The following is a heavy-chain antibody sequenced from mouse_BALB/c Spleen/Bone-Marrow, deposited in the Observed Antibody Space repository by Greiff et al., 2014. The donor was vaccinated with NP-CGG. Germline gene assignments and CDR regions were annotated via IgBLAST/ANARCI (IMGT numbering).Heavy chain of an antibody. CDR2: ISTGGGST. CDR3: ARHGGSRGYYFDY. J-gene: IGHJ2*01. Sequence: DVKLEESGGGLVQPGGSLKLSCAASGFTFSSYTMSWVRQTPEKRLEWVAYISTGGGSTYYPDTVKGRFTISRDNAKNTLYLQMSRLKSEDTAMYYCARHGGSRGYYFDYWGQGTTLTVSS. V-gene: IGHV5-12-2*01. D-gene: IGHD1-1*01. CDR1: GFTFSSYT.